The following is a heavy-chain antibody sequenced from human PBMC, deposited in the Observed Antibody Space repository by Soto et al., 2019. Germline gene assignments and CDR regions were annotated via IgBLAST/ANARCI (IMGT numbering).Heavy chain of an antibody. J-gene: IGHJ4*02. V-gene: IGHV1-18*01. CDR1: GYTFTSYG. Sequence: QVQLVQSGAEVKKPGASVKVSCKASGYTFTSYGISWVRQAPGQGLEWMGWISAYNGNTNYAQKLQGRVTMTTDTXTXXAYMELRSLRSDDTAVYYCARDRAPGIVGATTWDYWGQGTLVTVSS. CDR3: ARDRAPGIVGATTWDY. CDR2: ISAYNGNT. D-gene: IGHD1-26*01.